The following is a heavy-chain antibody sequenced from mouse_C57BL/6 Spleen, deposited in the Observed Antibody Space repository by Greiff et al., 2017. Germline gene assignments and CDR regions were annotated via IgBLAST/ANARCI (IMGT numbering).Heavy chain of an antibody. CDR2: INPSTGGT. J-gene: IGHJ3*01. D-gene: IGHD2-3*01. Sequence: VQLKESGPELVKPGASVKISCKASGYSFTGYYMNWVKQSPEKSLEWIGEINPSTGGTTYNQKFKAKATLTVDKSSSTAYMQLKSLTSEDSAVYYCAREGMVRRPFAYWGQGTLVTVSA. CDR3: AREGMVRRPFAY. CDR1: GYSFTGYY. V-gene: IGHV1-42*01.